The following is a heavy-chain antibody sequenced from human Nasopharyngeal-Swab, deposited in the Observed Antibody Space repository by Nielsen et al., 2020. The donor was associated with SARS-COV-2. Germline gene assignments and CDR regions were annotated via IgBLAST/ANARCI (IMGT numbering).Heavy chain of an antibody. CDR3: ATGGLDY. CDR1: GYSFPDYY. V-gene: IGHV1-46*04. Sequence: ASVKVSCKASGYSFPDYYMHWVRQAPGQGLEWMGLVSPRNGSTSYAQKLQCRVTITSDTSTRTVYMALSSLTSKDTAVYYCATGGLDYWGQGTLVTVSS. CDR2: VSPRNGST. J-gene: IGHJ4*02. D-gene: IGHD3-10*01.